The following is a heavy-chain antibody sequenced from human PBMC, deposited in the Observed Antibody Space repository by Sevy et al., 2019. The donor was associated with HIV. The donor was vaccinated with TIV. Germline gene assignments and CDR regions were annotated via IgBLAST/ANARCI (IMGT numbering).Heavy chain of an antibody. CDR2: IWHDGSNK. CDR1: GFTFNFHG. D-gene: IGHD4-4*01. J-gene: IGHJ5*02. V-gene: IGHV3-30*02. Sequence: RQGGYVRLSCAASGFTFNFHGMHRVRQAPGKGLEWVAFIWHDGSNKYTADSVKGRFTISRDNSKNTLFLQMNSLTVEDTAVYYCARETDNSARWLDPWGQGTLVTVSS. CDR3: ARETDNSARWLDP.